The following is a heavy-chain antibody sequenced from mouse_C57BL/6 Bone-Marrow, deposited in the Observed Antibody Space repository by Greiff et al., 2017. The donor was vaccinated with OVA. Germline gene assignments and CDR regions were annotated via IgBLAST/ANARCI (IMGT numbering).Heavy chain of an antibody. Sequence: QVQLQQPGAELVKPGASVKMSCKASGYTFTSYWITWVKQRPGQGLEWIGDIYPGSGSTNYHEKFKSKATLTVDTSSSTAYMQLSSLTSEDSAVYYCASGAYYGSSFWAMDYWGQGTSVTVSS. CDR3: ASGAYYGSSFWAMDY. CDR1: GYTFTSYW. J-gene: IGHJ4*01. D-gene: IGHD1-1*01. V-gene: IGHV1-55*01. CDR2: IYPGSGST.